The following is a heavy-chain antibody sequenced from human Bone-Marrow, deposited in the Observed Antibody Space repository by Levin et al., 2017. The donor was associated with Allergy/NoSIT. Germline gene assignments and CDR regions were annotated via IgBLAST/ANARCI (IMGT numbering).Heavy chain of an antibody. V-gene: IGHV1-2*06. D-gene: IGHD2-15*01. CDR1: GYTFTDYH. CDR3: ARDGAYYCSGGSCYNDAFDI. CDR2: INPNTGGT. J-gene: IGHJ3*02. Sequence: GASVKVSCKASGYTFTDYHMHWVRQAPGQGLEWMGRINPNTGGTSYAQKFQGRVTMTRDTSISTAYMELSRLRSDDTAVYYCARDGAYYCSGGSCYNDAFDIWGQGTVVTVSS.